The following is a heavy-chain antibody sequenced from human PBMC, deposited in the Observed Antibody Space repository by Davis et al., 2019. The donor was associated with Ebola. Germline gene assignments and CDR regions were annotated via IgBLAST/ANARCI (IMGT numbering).Heavy chain of an antibody. CDR3: ARVLYDSSGYFTRFDP. J-gene: IGHJ5*02. CDR2: IYYSGST. V-gene: IGHV4-59*01. Sequence: PSETLSLTCTVSGGSISSYYWSWIRQPPGKGLEWIGYIYYSGSTNYNPSLKSRVTISVDTSKNQFSLKLSSVTAADTAVYYCARVLYDSSGYFTRFDPWGQGTLVTVSS. D-gene: IGHD3-22*01. CDR1: GGSISSYY.